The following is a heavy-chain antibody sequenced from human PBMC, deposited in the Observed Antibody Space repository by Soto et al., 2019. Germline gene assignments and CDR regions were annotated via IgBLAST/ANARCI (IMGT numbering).Heavy chain of an antibody. CDR1: GFTFSSYA. CDR3: AKRGSWFGEFSRYYYYGMDV. Sequence: GGSLRLSCAASGFTFSSYAMSWVRQAPGKGLEWVSAISGSGGSTYYADSVKGRFTISRDNSKNTLYLQMNSLRAEDTAVYYCAKRGSWFGEFSRYYYYGMDVWGQGTTVTVSS. J-gene: IGHJ6*02. V-gene: IGHV3-23*01. D-gene: IGHD3-10*01. CDR2: ISGSGGST.